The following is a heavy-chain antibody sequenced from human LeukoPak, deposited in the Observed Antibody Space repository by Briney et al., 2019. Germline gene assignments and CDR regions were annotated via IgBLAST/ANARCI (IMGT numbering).Heavy chain of an antibody. J-gene: IGHJ3*02. D-gene: IGHD5-12*01. V-gene: IGHV1-2*02. CDR3: ARDLPKTGYVGAFDI. CDR1: GYTFTSYY. Sequence: AASVKVSCKASGYTFTSYYMHWVRQAPGQGPEWMGWINPNSGGTNYAQNFKGRVTMTRDTPISTAYMELNSLTSDDTAVYYCARDLPKTGYVGAFDICGQGTMVTVSS. CDR2: INPNSGGT.